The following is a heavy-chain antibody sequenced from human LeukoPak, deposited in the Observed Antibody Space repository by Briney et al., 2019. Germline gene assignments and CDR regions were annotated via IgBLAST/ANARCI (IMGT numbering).Heavy chain of an antibody. Sequence: GGSLRLSCAASVFTFSSYGMHWVRQAPGKGLEWVAVISYDGSNKYYADSVKGRFTISRDNSKNTLYLQMNSLRAEDTAVYYCAKGGGHIVVVPAAIDYWGQGTLVTVSS. J-gene: IGHJ4*02. D-gene: IGHD2-2*01. CDR2: ISYDGSNK. CDR3: AKGGGHIVVVPAAIDY. CDR1: VFTFSSYG. V-gene: IGHV3-30*18.